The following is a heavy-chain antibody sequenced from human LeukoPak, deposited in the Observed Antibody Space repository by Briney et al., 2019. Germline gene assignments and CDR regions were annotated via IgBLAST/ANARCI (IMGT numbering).Heavy chain of an antibody. J-gene: IGHJ3*02. V-gene: IGHV3-23*01. Sequence: GGSLRLSCAASGFTSSSYAMSWIRQAPGKGLEWVSAISGSGGSTYYADSVKGRFTISRDNSKNTLYLQMNSLRAEDTAVSYCAKAYYYDSSGYYGDAFDIWGQGTMVTVSS. CDR1: GFTSSSYA. CDR2: ISGSGGST. CDR3: AKAYYYDSSGYYGDAFDI. D-gene: IGHD3-22*01.